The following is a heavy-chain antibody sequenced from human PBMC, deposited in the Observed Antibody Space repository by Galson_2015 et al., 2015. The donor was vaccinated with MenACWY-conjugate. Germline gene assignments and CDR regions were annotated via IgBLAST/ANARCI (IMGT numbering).Heavy chain of an antibody. CDR2: INSDGSGT. CDR1: GFTFSSNW. V-gene: IGHV3-74*01. D-gene: IGHD5-12*01. Sequence: SLRLSCAASGFTFSSNWMHWVRQGPGKGLVWVSRINSDGSGTSYADSVKGRFTISRDNAKNTLFLQMNSLRTEDTAVYYCARAREGVVAYGMDVWGQGTTVTVSS. J-gene: IGHJ6*02. CDR3: ARAREGVVAYGMDV.